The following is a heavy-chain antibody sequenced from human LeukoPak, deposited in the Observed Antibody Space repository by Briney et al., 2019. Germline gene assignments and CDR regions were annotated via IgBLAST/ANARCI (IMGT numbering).Heavy chain of an antibody. CDR3: ATDRSGWYDY. J-gene: IGHJ4*02. V-gene: IGHV3-15*01. D-gene: IGHD6-19*01. CDR2: IKSKTDGGST. CDR1: GFTFSNVW. Sequence: GGSLRLSCAASGFTFSNVWMSWVRQAPGKGLEWVGRIKSKTDGGSTEYAAPVKGRFTISRDDSKNRLYMQMNSLKTEDTAVYYCATDRSGWYDYWGQGTLVTVSS.